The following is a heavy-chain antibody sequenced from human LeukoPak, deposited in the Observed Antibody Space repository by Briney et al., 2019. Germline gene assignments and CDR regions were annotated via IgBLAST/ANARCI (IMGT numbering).Heavy chain of an antibody. CDR1: GFTFSSSW. CDR3: AKRSAESSGYFNY. J-gene: IGHJ4*02. CDR2: IKQDGSEK. D-gene: IGHD6-19*01. V-gene: IGHV3-7*03. Sequence: GGSLRLSCAASGFTFSSSWMTWVRQAPGKGLEWVANIKQDGSEKYYVDSVKGRFTISRDNSKNTLYLQMNSLRAEDTAVYYCAKRSAESSGYFNYWGQGILVTVSS.